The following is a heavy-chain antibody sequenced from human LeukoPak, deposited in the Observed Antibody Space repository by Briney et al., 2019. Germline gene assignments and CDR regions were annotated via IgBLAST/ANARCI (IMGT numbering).Heavy chain of an antibody. J-gene: IGHJ6*03. V-gene: IGHV3-30*02. CDR2: IRYDETLK. D-gene: IGHD3-10*01. CDR3: ARDGVSMVRGVRVLNYYNYYMDV. CDR1: GFTFSNCG. Sequence: GGSLRLSCAPSGFTFSNCGMQWVRQAPGGVLEWVAFIRYDETLKNCADSVKGRLTLSRDSSKNTLYMQMNSLRAEDTAVYYCARDGVSMVRGVRVLNYYNYYMDVWGKGTTVTISS.